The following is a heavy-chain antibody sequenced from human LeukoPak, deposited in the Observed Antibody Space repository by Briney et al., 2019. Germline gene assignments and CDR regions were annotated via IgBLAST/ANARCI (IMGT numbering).Heavy chain of an antibody. Sequence: GGTLRLFCAASGFTFSSYEMNWVRQAPGEGLEWVSYISCSYCTIFYAVCVKGRFTISRDNSKNTLYLQMNSLRAGDSALYYCASFEFGELNPWGQGTLVTVSS. J-gene: IGHJ5*02. CDR1: GFTFSSYE. CDR2: ISCSYCTI. CDR3: ASFEFGELNP. D-gene: IGHD3-10*01. V-gene: IGHV3-48*03.